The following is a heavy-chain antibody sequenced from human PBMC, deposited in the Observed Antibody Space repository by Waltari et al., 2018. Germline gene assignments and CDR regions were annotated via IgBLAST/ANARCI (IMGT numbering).Heavy chain of an antibody. CDR1: GGSISSGSYY. D-gene: IGHD1-20*01. Sequence: QVQLQESGPGLVKPSQTLSLTCTVSGGSISSGSYYWSWIRQPAGKGLEWIGRIYTRRSTNYNPSLKSRVTISVDTSKNQFSLKLSSVTAADTAVYYCARENRSYNWNPYYYYYMDVWGKGTTVTVSS. J-gene: IGHJ6*03. CDR2: IYTRRST. V-gene: IGHV4-61*02. CDR3: ARENRSYNWNPYYYYYMDV.